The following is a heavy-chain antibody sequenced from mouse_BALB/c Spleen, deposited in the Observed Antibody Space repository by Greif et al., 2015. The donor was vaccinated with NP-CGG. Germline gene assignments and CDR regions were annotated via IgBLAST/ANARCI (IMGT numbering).Heavy chain of an antibody. J-gene: IGHJ2*01. V-gene: IGHV14-3*02. Sequence: VQLKESGAELVKPGASVKLSCTASGFNIKVTYMHWVRQRPEQGLEWIGRIDPANGNTKYDPKFQGKATITADTSSNTADLQLSSLTSEDTAVYYCAGTYCDYWGQGTTLTVSS. D-gene: IGHD3-3*01. CDR1: GFNIKVTY. CDR3: AGTYCDY. CDR2: IDPANGNT.